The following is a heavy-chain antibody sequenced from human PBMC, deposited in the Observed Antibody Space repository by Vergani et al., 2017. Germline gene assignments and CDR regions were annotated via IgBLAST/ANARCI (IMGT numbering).Heavy chain of an antibody. D-gene: IGHD3-22*01. CDR1: GGTFSSYT. V-gene: IGHV1-69*02. J-gene: IGHJ4*02. Sequence: QVQLVQSGAEVKKPGSSVKVSCKASGGTFSSYTISWVRQAPGQGLEWMGRIIPILGIANYAQKFQGRVTITADKSTSTAYMGLSSLRSEDTAVYYCVYYDREFFYYWGQGTLVTVSS. CDR2: IIPILGIA. CDR3: VYYDREFFYY.